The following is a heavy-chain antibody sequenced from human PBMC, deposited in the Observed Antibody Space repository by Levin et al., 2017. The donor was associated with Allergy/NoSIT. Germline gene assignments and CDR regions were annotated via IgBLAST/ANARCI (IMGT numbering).Heavy chain of an antibody. CDR3: AKDLLSGGSCYDY. CDR1: GFTFNNYA. V-gene: IGHV3-23*01. CDR2: ISTSGGTT. Sequence: PGGSLRLSCAASGFTFNNYAMSWVRQAPGKGLEWVSAISTSGGTTYYADSVRGRFTISRDNSKNTLYLQMHSLRAEDTALYYCAKDLLSGGSCYDYWGQGTLVTVSS. J-gene: IGHJ4*02. D-gene: IGHD2-15*01.